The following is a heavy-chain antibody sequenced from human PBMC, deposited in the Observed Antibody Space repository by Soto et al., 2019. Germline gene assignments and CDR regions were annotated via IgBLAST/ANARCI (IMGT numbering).Heavy chain of an antibody. CDR2: IYWNDDK. CDR3: AHLLRPNYYDSSGCPLYYYYGMDV. V-gene: IGHV2-5*01. J-gene: IGHJ6*02. Sequence: SGPTLVNPTQTLTLTCTFSGFSLSTSGVGVGWIRQPPGKALEWLALIYWNDDKRYSPSLKSRLTITKDTSKNQVVLTMTNMDPVDTATYYCAHLLRPNYYDSSGCPLYYYYGMDVWGQGTTVTVSS. CDR1: GFSLSTSGVG. D-gene: IGHD3-22*01.